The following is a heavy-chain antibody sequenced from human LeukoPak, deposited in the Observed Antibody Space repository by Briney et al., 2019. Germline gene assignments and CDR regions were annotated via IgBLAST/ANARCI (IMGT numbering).Heavy chain of an antibody. Sequence: GGSLRLSCAASGFTFSIYGMNWVRQAPGKGLEWVSAISDSGDTTYYADSVKGRFTISRDNSKNTLYLQMNSLRAEDTAVYYCARGLVVITDHPDAFDIWGQGTMVTVSS. CDR3: ARGLVVITDHPDAFDI. CDR2: ISDSGDTT. V-gene: IGHV3-23*01. D-gene: IGHD3-22*01. CDR1: GFTFSIYG. J-gene: IGHJ3*02.